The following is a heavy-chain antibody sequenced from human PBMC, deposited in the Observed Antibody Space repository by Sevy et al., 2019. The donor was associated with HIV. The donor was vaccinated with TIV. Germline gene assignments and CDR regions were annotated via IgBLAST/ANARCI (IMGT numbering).Heavy chain of an antibody. V-gene: IGHV3-30-3*01. Sequence: GGSLRLSCAASGFTFSSYAMHWVRQAPGKGLEWVAVISYDGSNKYYEDSVKGRFTISRDNSKNTLYLQMNSLRAEDTDVYYWARGPDYYGSGSYYQEGLGGFDYWGQGTLVTVSS. CDR1: GFTFSSYA. D-gene: IGHD3-10*01. J-gene: IGHJ4*02. CDR3: ARGPDYYGSGSYYQEGLGGFDY. CDR2: ISYDGSNK.